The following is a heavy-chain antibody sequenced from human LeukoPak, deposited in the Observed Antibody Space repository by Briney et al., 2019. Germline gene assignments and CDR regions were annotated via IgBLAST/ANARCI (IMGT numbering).Heavy chain of an antibody. CDR2: VIPIFGTA. J-gene: IGHJ4*02. CDR3: ATKQWLAPPPDS. Sequence: SVTVSCKASGGTFSSYAISWVRQAPGQGLEWMGGVIPIFGTANYAQKFQGRVTITTDESTSTAYLELSSLRSEDTAVYYCATKQWLAPPPDSWGQGTPVTVSS. CDR1: GGTFSSYA. D-gene: IGHD6-19*01. V-gene: IGHV1-69*05.